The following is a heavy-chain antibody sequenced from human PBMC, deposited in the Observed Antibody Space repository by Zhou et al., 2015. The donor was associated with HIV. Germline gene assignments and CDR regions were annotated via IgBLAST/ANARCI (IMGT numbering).Heavy chain of an antibody. Sequence: QVLLVQSGAEVKKPGSSVKVSCEASGGTFSNYAVSWVRQAPGQGLEWMGAIIPIFGTIKYAQKFQGRVTLTADRSTSTAYMELRSLTSEDTAVYYCARERGGGTRPDWRYFDLWGRGTLVTVSS. CDR3: ARERGGGTRPDWRYFDL. CDR1: GGTFSNYA. D-gene: IGHD3-16*01. V-gene: IGHV1-69*06. J-gene: IGHJ2*01. CDR2: IIPIFGTI.